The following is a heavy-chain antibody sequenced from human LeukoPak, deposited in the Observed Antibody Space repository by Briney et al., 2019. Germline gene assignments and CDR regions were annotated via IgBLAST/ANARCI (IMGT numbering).Heavy chain of an antibody. Sequence: GGSLGLSCAASGFSFSSYWMSWVRQAPGKGLEWVANIKQDGCEQNYVDSVKGRFTISRDNTKNSLYLQMNSLRAEDTAVYYCASTNSLDYWGQGTLVTVSS. CDR2: IKQDGCEQ. CDR3: ASTNSLDY. D-gene: IGHD2-2*01. V-gene: IGHV3-7*01. CDR1: GFSFSSYW. J-gene: IGHJ4*02.